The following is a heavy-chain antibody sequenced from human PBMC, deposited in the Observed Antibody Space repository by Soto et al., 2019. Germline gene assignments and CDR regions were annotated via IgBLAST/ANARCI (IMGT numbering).Heavy chain of an antibody. CDR2: IYYSGST. V-gene: IGHV4-39*01. Sequence: PSETLSLTCTVSGGSISSSSYYWGWIRQPPGKGLEWIGSIYYSGSTYYNPSLKSRVTISVDTSKNQFSLKLSSVTAADTAVYYCARHPTPPTVTIFGVVIRALYFDYWGQGTLVTVS. CDR3: ARHPTPPTVTIFGVVIRALYFDY. CDR1: GGSISSSSYY. J-gene: IGHJ4*02. D-gene: IGHD3-3*01.